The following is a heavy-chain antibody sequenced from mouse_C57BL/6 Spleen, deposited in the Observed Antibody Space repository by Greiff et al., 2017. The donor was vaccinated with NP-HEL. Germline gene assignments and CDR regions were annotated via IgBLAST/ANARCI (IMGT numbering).Heavy chain of an antibody. CDR3: ARGGYDYDDGGYYFDY. CDR1: GYTFTSYW. Sequence: QVQLQQPGTELVKPGASVKLSCKASGYTFTSYWMHWVTQRPGQGLEWIGNINPRNGGTNYNEKFKSTATLTVDKSSSTAYMQLSSLTSEDSAVYYCARGGYDYDDGGYYFDYWGQGTTLTVSS. CDR2: INPRNGGT. D-gene: IGHD2-4*01. J-gene: IGHJ2*01. V-gene: IGHV1-53*01.